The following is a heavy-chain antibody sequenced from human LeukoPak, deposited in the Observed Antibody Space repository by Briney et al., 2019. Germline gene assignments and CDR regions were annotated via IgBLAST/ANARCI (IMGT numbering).Heavy chain of an antibody. CDR1: GFIFSSYG. V-gene: IGHV3-30*02. CDR3: AREDYCSGGSCYAY. CDR2: IRYDGSNK. J-gene: IGHJ4*02. Sequence: GGSLRLSCAASGFIFSSYGMHWVRQAPGKGLEWVAFIRYDGSNKYYADSVKGRFTISRDNAKNTLYLQMNSLRAEDTAVYYCAREDYCSGGSCYAYWGQGTLVTVSS. D-gene: IGHD2-15*01.